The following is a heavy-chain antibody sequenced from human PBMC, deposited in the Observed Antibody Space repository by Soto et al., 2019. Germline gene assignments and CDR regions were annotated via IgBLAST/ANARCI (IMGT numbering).Heavy chain of an antibody. J-gene: IGHJ6*03. V-gene: IGHV1-69*16. CDR2: IIPILGTT. CDR3: TTQTGTTQYYYYYYYMDV. CDR1: GGTLGSYT. Sequence: SVKVSCKDSGGTLGSYTSSWVRQAPGQGLEWMGRIIPILGTTEYAASVKGRFTISRDDSKSIAYLQMNSLKTEDTAVYYCTTQTGTTQYYYYYYYMDVWGKGTTVTVSS. D-gene: IGHD1-7*01.